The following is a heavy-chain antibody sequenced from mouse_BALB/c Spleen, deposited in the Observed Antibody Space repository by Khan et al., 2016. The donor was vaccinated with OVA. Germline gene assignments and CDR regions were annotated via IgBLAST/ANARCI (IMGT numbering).Heavy chain of an antibody. Sequence: VQLKELGPGLVLRSQSLSITCTVRGFSLNNYSVHWVRQSPGKGLEWLAVIWSAGSTHHTAAFISRLTICKDNSRSQVFIKIYSLQPNETAIYYCARRGKDYGRGALFAYWAQRTLVAVSA. J-gene: IGHJ3*01. D-gene: IGHD2-4*01. CDR2: IWSAGST. CDR1: GFSLNNYS. V-gene: IGHV2-2*02. CDR3: ARRGKDYGRGALFAY.